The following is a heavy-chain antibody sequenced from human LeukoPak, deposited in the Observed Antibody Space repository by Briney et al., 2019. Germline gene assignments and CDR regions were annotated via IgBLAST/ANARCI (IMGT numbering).Heavy chain of an antibody. J-gene: IGHJ6*02. V-gene: IGHV1-69*13. CDR1: GGTFSSYA. CDR2: IIPIFGTA. D-gene: IGHD2-15*01. CDR3: ARTCSGGSCYHDYYGMDV. Sequence: SVKVSCKASGGTFSSYAISWVRQAPGQGLEWMGGIIPIFGTANYAQKFQGRVTITADESTSTAYMELSSLRSEDTAVYYCARTCSGGSCYHDYYGMDVWGQGTTVTVSS.